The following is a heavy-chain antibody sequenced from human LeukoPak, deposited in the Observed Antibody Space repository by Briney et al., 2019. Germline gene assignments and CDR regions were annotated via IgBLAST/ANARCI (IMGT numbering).Heavy chain of an antibody. CDR1: GYSISSGYY. V-gene: IGHV4-38-2*01. CDR3: ARHSKEQLGEIYFDY. J-gene: IGHJ4*02. Sequence: KPSETLSLTCAVSGYSISSGYYWGWIRQPPGKGLEWIGSIYHSGSTYYNPSLRSRVTISVDTSKNQFSLKLSSVTAADTAVYYCARHSKEQLGEIYFDYWGQGTLVTVSS. D-gene: IGHD1-1*01. CDR2: IYHSGST.